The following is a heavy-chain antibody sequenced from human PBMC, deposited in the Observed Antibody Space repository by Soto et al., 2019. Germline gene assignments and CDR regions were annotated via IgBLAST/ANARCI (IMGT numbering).Heavy chain of an antibody. D-gene: IGHD6-6*01. CDR1: GFTFSSYW. Sequence: EVQLVESGGGLVQSGGSLRLSCAASGFTFSSYWMSWVRQAPGKGLEWVANIKQDGSEKYYVDSVKDRFTISRDNAKNSLYLQMSSLRAEDTAVYYCARDPAPWSSSSADHWGQGTLVTVSS. CDR2: IKQDGSEK. CDR3: ARDPAPWSSSSADH. J-gene: IGHJ5*02. V-gene: IGHV3-7*03.